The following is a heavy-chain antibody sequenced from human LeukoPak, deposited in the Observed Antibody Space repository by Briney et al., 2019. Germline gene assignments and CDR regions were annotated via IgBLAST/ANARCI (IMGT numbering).Heavy chain of an antibody. CDR2: ISTSSSYI. CDR1: GFTFSSYS. J-gene: IGHJ4*02. V-gene: IGHV3-21*01. CDR3: ARDPTNNYGGNSDYFDY. D-gene: IGHD4-23*01. Sequence: GGSLRLSCAASGFTFSSYSMNWVRQAPGKGLEWVSSISTSSSYIYYADSVKGRFTISRDNAKNSLYLQMNSLRAEDTAVYYCARDPTNNYGGNSDYFDYWGQGTLVTVSS.